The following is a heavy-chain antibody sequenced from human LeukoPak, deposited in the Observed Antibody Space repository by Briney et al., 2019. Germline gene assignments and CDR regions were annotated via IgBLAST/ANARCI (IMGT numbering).Heavy chain of an antibody. CDR2: INHSGST. V-gene: IGHV4-34*01. D-gene: IGHD3-22*01. J-gene: IGHJ4*02. CDR1: GGSFSGYY. Sequence: SETLSLTCAVYGGSFSGYYWSWIRQPPGKGLEWIGEINHSGSTNYSPSLKSRVTISVDTSKNQFSLKLSSVTAADTAVYYCASSSGYYRKLSVRFDYWGQGTLVTVSS. CDR3: ASSSGYYRKLSVRFDY.